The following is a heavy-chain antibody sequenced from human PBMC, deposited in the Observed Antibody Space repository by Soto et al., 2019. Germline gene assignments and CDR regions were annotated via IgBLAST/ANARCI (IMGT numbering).Heavy chain of an antibody. CDR3: AREKGYSGYAY. CDR2: IYYSGST. V-gene: IGHV4-30-4*01. CDR1: GGSISSGDYY. D-gene: IGHD5-12*01. Sequence: SETLSLTCTVSGGSISSGDYYWSWIRQPPGKGLEWIGYIYYSGSTYYNPSLKSRVTISVDTSKNQFSLKLSSVTAADTAVYYCAREKGYSGYAYWGQGTLVTVSS. J-gene: IGHJ4*02.